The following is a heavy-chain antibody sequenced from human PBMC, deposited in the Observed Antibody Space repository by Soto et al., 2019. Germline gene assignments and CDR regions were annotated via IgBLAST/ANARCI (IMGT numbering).Heavy chain of an antibody. D-gene: IGHD3-9*01. CDR3: ASGRYYDFLTGYYSYYGVDV. J-gene: IGHJ6*02. V-gene: IGHV4-4*02. CDR2: VYHSGNT. CDR1: GATIGSSKW. Sequence: PSETLSLTCAVSGATIGSSKWWSWVRQPPGRGLDWIGEVYHSGNTNYNPSLRGRVTMSVDRSKNQFSLKLNSVTAADTAIYYCASGRYYDFLTGYYSYYGVDVWGQGTTVTVSS.